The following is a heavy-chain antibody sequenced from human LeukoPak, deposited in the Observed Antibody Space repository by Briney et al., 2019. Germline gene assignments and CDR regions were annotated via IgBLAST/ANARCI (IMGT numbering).Heavy chain of an antibody. CDR1: GFTFSNYE. CDR2: ISSSSSYI. Sequence: GGSLRLSCAASGFTFSNYEMDWVRQAPGKGLEWVSSISSSSSYIYYADSVKGRFTISRDNAKNSLYLQMNSLRAEDTAVYYCATGDYGAFDIWGQGTMVTVSS. D-gene: IGHD4-17*01. V-gene: IGHV3-21*01. CDR3: ATGDYGAFDI. J-gene: IGHJ3*02.